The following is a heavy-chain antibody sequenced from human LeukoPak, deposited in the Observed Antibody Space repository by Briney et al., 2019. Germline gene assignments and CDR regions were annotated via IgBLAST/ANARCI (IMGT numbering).Heavy chain of an antibody. CDR1: GDSVSSNSVT. Sequence: SQTLSLTCAISGDSVSSNSVTWNWIRQSPSRGLEWLGRTYYRSTWYNDYVVSVRGRITVNPDTSKNQFSLHLNSVTPEDTAVYYCARRLTQYDCFDPWGQGILVTVSS. D-gene: IGHD2-2*01. V-gene: IGHV6-1*01. J-gene: IGHJ5*02. CDR2: TYYRSTWYN. CDR3: ARRLTQYDCFDP.